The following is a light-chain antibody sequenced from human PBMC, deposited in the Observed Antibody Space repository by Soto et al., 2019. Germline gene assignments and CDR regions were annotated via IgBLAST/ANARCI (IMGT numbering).Light chain of an antibody. V-gene: IGLV2-14*03. Sequence: QSVLTQPASVSGSPGQSITISCTGTSSDVGAYHYVSWYQQHPGKAPKLIIYDVSNRPSGVSNRFSGSKSGITASLTISALQAEDDADYYCSSYSNSRTLVFGGGTQLTVL. CDR2: DVS. J-gene: IGLJ2*01. CDR1: SSDVGAYHY. CDR3: SSYSNSRTLV.